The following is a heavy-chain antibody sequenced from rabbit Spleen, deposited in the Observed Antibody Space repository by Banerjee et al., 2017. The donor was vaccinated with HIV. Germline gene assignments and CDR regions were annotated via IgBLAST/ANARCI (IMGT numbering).Heavy chain of an antibody. CDR1: GFSFSSSDY. J-gene: IGHJ4*01. CDR2: IDPIFGIT. Sequence: QSLEESGGGLVQPEGSLALTCKASGFSFSSSDYICWVRQAPGKGLEWIGYIDPIFGITYYANWVKGRFSISRENAQNTVFLQMTSLTAADTATYFCARDLDGVIGWNFGWWGPGTLVTVS. D-gene: IGHD1-1*01. V-gene: IGHV1S40*01. CDR3: ARDLDGVIGWNFGW.